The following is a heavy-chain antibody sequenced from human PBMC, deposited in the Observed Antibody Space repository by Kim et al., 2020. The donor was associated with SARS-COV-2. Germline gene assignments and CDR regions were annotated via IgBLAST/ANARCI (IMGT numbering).Heavy chain of an antibody. CDR2: IKPDGSDK. Sequence: GGSLRLSCAASGFTFGTYWMTWVRQAPGKGLEWVANIKPDGSDKNYVDSVRGRFAISRDNAKNSLSLQMNSLRAEDTAVYFCARDTTFRLDYWGQGALVT. J-gene: IGHJ4*02. V-gene: IGHV3-7*01. CDR1: GFTFGTYW. CDR3: ARDTTFRLDY. D-gene: IGHD1-1*01.